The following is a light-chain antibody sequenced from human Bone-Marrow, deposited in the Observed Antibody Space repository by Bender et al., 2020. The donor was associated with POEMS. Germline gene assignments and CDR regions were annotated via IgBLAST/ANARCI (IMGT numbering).Light chain of an antibody. V-gene: IGLV3-21*02. CDR3: SSYGGSNNVV. CDR1: SIRSQT. Sequence: SYVLPQAPSVSVAPGQTATVTCGSDSIRSQTVNWYQQRPGQAPVLVVYHNSARPSGIPERLSGSKSGNTASLTVSGLQAEDEADYYCSSYGGSNNVVFGGGTKVTVL. CDR2: HNS. J-gene: IGLJ2*01.